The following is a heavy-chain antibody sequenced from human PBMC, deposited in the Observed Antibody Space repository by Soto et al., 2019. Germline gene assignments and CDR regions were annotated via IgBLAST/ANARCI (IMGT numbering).Heavy chain of an antibody. CDR3: ASDRRYGHASVPYS. Sequence: QAQLVESGGGVVQPGRSLRLSCAASGFAFSSYGMHWVRQAPGTGLEWVAVISYDGSLQHYADSVKGRFTISRDNSKNTVLMQISSMRAEATAVSYCASDRRYGHASVPYSWGQGTLVSVSS. D-gene: IGHD5-18*01. V-gene: IGHV3-30*03. J-gene: IGHJ4*02. CDR1: GFAFSSYG. CDR2: ISYDGSLQ.